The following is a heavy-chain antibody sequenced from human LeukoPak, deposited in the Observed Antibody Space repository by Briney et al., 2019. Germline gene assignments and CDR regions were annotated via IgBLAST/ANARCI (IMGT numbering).Heavy chain of an antibody. D-gene: IGHD3-22*01. CDR3: ARGEYYYDSSGYYFAQKTGDY. CDR2: ISSSSSYI. V-gene: IGHV3-21*01. J-gene: IGHJ4*02. CDR1: GFTFSSYS. Sequence: GGSLRLSCAASGFTFSSYSMNWVRQAPGRGLEWVSSISSSSSYIYYADSVEGRFTISRDNAKNSLYLQMNSLRAEDTAVYYCARGEYYYDSSGYYFAQKTGDYWGQGTLVTVSS.